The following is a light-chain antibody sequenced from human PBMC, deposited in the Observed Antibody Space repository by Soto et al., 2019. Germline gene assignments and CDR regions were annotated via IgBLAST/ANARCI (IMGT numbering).Light chain of an antibody. CDR3: MQATQYRPYT. V-gene: IGKV2-24*01. J-gene: IGKJ2*01. CDR1: QSLVHSDGNTY. Sequence: DIVLTQTPLSSPVTLGQPASISCRSSQSLVHSDGNTYLSWFHQRPGQPPRLLIDKVSNRFSGVLDGFSGSGAGTDFTLKISRVEAEDVGIYFCMQATQYRPYTFGQGTKLEIK. CDR2: KVS.